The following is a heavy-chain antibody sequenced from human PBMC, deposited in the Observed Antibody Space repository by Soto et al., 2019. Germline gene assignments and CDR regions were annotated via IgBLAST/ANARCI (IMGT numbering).Heavy chain of an antibody. CDR1: GYTFSTCG. Sequence: GASVKVSCKDSGYTFSTCGISWVRQDPGQGLEWMGWINTHNGNTNYAQNLQGRVTMTADTSTSTAYMELRSLRSDDTAVYYCTREGSATYYYYGMDVWGQGTTVTVSS. CDR2: INTHNGNT. V-gene: IGHV1-18*01. CDR3: TREGSATYYYYGMDV. D-gene: IGHD2-15*01. J-gene: IGHJ6*02.